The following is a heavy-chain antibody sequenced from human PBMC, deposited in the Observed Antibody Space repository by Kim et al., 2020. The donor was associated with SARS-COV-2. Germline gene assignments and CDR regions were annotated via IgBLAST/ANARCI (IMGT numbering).Heavy chain of an antibody. CDR2: IRSKAYGGTT. J-gene: IGHJ6*02. Sequence: GGSLRLSCTASGFTFGDYAMSWVRQAPGKGLEWVGFIRSKAYGGTTEYAASVKGRFTISRDDSKSIAYLQMNSLKTEDTAVYYCTREAVVVPAAYYYYYGMDVWGQGTTVTVSS. CDR3: TREAVVVPAAYYYYYGMDV. CDR1: GFTFGDYA. V-gene: IGHV3-49*04. D-gene: IGHD2-2*01.